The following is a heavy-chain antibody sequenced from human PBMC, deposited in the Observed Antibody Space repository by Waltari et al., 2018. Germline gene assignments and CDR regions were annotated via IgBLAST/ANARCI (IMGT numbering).Heavy chain of an antibody. Sequence: QVQLQESGPGLVKPSETLSLTCTVSGGSISSYYWSWIRQPPGKGLEWIGYIYYSGSTNYNPSLKSQVTISVDTSKNQFSLKLSSVTAADTAVYYCVRDDHAGWGHYMDVWGKGTTVTVSS. CDR2: IYYSGST. D-gene: IGHD3-16*01. CDR3: VRDDHAGWGHYMDV. CDR1: GGSISSYY. V-gene: IGHV4-59*01. J-gene: IGHJ6*03.